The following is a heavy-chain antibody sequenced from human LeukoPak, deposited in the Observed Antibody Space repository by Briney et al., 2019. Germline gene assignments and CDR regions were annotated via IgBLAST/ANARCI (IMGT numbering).Heavy chain of an antibody. CDR1: GYTFTGYY. V-gene: IGHV1-2*06. CDR3: AAQDIVATDHLDY. J-gene: IGHJ4*02. Sequence: ASVKVSCKASGYTFTGYYMHWVRQAPGQGLEWMGRINPNSGGTNYAQKFQGRVTMTRDTSISTAYMELSRLRSDDTAVYYCAAQDIVATDHLDYWGQGTLVTVPS. D-gene: IGHD5-12*01. CDR2: INPNSGGT.